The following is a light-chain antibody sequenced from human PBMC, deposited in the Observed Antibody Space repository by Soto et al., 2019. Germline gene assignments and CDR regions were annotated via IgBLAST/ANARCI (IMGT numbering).Light chain of an antibody. CDR3: AASDVSLVV. CDR2: SDN. CDR1: SSNIGTNT. Sequence: QSVLTQPPSASGTPGQRVTISCSGSSSNIGTNTVIWYQQLPGAATKLLIYSDNQRPSGVPDRFSGSKSGTSASLAISGLQSEDEADYYCAASDVSLVVFGGGTKLTVL. V-gene: IGLV1-44*01. J-gene: IGLJ2*01.